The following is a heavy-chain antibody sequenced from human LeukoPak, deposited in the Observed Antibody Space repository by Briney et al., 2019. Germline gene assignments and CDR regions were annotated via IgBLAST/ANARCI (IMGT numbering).Heavy chain of an antibody. CDR3: ARAGTNLGDYDF. Sequence: YPSQTLSLTCTVSGGSINSGSYYWSWIRQPAGKGLEWIGRIYTSGSTNHNPSLKSRITISVDTSKNQFSLSLSSVTVADTAVYYCARAGTNLGDYDFWGQGTLVTVSS. CDR2: IYTSGST. CDR1: GGSINSGSYY. V-gene: IGHV4-61*02. J-gene: IGHJ4*02. D-gene: IGHD4-17*01.